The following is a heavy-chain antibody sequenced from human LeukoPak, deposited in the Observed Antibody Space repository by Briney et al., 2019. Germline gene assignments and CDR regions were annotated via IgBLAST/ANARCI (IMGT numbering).Heavy chain of an antibody. J-gene: IGHJ4*02. CDR2: ISAYNGNT. V-gene: IGHV1-18*01. CDR3: ARPTAYCTITTCHSRALLF. CDR1: GYTFTSYG. Sequence: ASVKVSCKASGYTFTSYGISWVRQAPGQGLEWMGWISAYNGNTNYAQKLQGRVTMTTDTSTSTAYMELRSLRSDDTAVYYCARPTAYCTITTCHSRALLFWGQGTLVTVSS. D-gene: IGHD2-2*01.